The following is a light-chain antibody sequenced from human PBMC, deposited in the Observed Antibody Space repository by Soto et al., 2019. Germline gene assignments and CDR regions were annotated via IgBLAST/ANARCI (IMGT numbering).Light chain of an antibody. J-gene: IGKJ1*01. CDR2: NAS. CDR1: QSVSTF. V-gene: IGKV3-11*01. Sequence: EIVLTQSPATLSLSPGERAILSCRASQSVSTFLAWFQQKPGQPPRLLIYNASNRTTGIPARFSGSGSGTEFTLTISRLEPEDFAVYYCQQYGSSGTFGQGTKVDIK. CDR3: QQYGSSGT.